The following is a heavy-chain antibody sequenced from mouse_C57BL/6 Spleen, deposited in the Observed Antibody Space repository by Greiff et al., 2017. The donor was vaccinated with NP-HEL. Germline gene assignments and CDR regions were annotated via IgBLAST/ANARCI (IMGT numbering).Heavy chain of an antibody. CDR2: IYPGNSDT. D-gene: IGHD2-12*01. CDR1: GYTFTSYW. Sequence: EVQLQQSGTVLARPGASVKMSCKTSGYTFTSYWMHWVKQRPGQGLEWIGAIYPGNSDTSYNQKFKGKAKLTAVTSASTAYMELSSLTNEDSAVYYCTRSTSVTTLYYFDYWGQGTTLTVTS. CDR3: TRSTSVTTLYYFDY. J-gene: IGHJ2*01. V-gene: IGHV1-5*01.